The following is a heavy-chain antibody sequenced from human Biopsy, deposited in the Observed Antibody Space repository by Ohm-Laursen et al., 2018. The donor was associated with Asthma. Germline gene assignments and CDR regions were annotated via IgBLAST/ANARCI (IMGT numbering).Heavy chain of an antibody. CDR2: ISRSSDTI. J-gene: IGHJ4*02. D-gene: IGHD3-3*01. CDR3: ARDRYNDFWGGYYPTAFDH. CDR1: GITLSNAW. Sequence: SLRLSCSASGITLSNAWMNWVRQAPGKGLEWVSYISRSSDTIHYADSVRGRFTISRDNARNSLYLQMNSLRDEDTAAYYCARDRYNDFWGGYYPTAFDHWGQGTPVAVSS. V-gene: IGHV3-48*02.